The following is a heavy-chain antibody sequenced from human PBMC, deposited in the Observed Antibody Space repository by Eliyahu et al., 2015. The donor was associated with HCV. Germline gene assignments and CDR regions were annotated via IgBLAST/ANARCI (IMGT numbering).Heavy chain of an antibody. CDR2: INLSXST. D-gene: IGHD1-26*01. Sequence: QVQLQQWGAGLLKPSETLSLTCXVYXGSFXGYYXTXIRQPPGKGLEXIGEINLSXSTNYNPSLKSRVTISVDTSKNQFSLKLSSVTAADTAVYYCARGHRRENSRQYFDYWGQGTLVTVSS. CDR1: XGSFXGYY. CDR3: ARGHRRENSRQYFDY. V-gene: IGHV4-34*01. J-gene: IGHJ4*02.